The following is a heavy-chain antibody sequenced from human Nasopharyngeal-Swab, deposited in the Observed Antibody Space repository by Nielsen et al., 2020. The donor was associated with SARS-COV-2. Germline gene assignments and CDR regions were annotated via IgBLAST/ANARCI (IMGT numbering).Heavy chain of an antibody. J-gene: IGHJ2*01. CDR1: GFTFNIYW. D-gene: IGHD4-23*01. CDR3: ARPYGGNSFWYFDL. Sequence: GESLKISCAASGFTFNIYWMSCVRQAPGKGLEWVANIKQDGSERYYVDSVKGRFTISRDNAKNSVYLQMNSLRVEDTAVYYCARPYGGNSFWYFDLWGRGTLVTVSS. V-gene: IGHV3-7*05. CDR2: IKQDGSER.